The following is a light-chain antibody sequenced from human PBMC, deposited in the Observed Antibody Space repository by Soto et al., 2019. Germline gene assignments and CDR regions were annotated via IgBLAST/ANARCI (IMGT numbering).Light chain of an antibody. Sequence: DIQMTQSPSTLSGSVGDRVTITCRASQTISSWLAWYQQKPGKAPKILIYKASSLESGVPSRFSGSGSGTDFTLTISSLQPEDFATYYCQQSYSTPWTFGQGTKVDIK. CDR3: QQSYSTPWT. V-gene: IGKV1-5*03. CDR2: KAS. J-gene: IGKJ1*01. CDR1: QTISSW.